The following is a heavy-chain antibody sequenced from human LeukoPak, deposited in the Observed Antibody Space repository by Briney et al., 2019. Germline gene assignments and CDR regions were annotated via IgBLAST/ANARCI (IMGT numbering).Heavy chain of an antibody. CDR1: GGSISSYY. CDR3: ARVDTAMVPFLYYYYMDV. CDR2: IYYSGST. J-gene: IGHJ6*03. Sequence: SQTLSLTCTVSGGSISSYYWSWIRQPPGKGLEWIGYIYYSGSTNYNPSLKSRVTISVDTSKNQFSLKLSSVTAADTAVYYCARVDTAMVPFLYYYYMDVWGKGTTVTVSS. V-gene: IGHV4-59*01. D-gene: IGHD5-18*01.